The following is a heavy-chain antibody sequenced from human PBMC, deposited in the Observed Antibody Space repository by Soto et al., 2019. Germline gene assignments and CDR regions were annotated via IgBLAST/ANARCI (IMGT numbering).Heavy chain of an antibody. Sequence: GASVKVSCKASGGTFSSYAISWVRQAPGQGLEWMGGIIPIFGTANYAQKFQGRVTITADESTSTAYMELSSLRAEDTAVYYCARDTGYSSSWALGRFYYGMDVWGQGTTVTVSS. J-gene: IGHJ6*02. V-gene: IGHV1-69*13. CDR1: GGTFSSYA. CDR3: ARDTGYSSSWALGRFYYGMDV. D-gene: IGHD6-13*01. CDR2: IIPIFGTA.